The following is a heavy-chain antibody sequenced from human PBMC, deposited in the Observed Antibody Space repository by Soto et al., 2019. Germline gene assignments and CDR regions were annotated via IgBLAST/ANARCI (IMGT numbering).Heavy chain of an antibody. Sequence: SSETLSLTCAVSGGSISSSNSWSWVRQPPGKGLEWIGNIHYNGNTKYNPSLKSRVSMSVDTSKNQFSLRLISVTAADTAKYFCAREGNLGRWLQPLDFWGQGTLVTVS. J-gene: IGHJ4*02. CDR1: GGSISSSNS. D-gene: IGHD5-12*01. CDR3: AREGNLGRWLQPLDF. V-gene: IGHV4-4*02. CDR2: IHYNGNT.